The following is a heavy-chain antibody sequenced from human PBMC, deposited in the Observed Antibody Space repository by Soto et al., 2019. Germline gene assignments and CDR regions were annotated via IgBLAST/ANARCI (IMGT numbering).Heavy chain of an antibody. CDR3: ARDMWEYSDLGAHSMSQTSPGTNYYDYYVMDV. CDR1: GFTFSNYG. CDR2: IWFDGSNK. Sequence: QVQLVVSGGGVVQPEGSLRLSCAASGFTFSNYGMHWIRQAPGKGLEWVAVIWFDGSNKYYADSVKGRFTISRDNYKNPLFLQMNSPRGEDTAVYYCARDMWEYSDLGAHSMSQTSPGTNYYDYYVMDVWGQGTTVTVSS. V-gene: IGHV3-33*01. D-gene: IGHD3-16*01. J-gene: IGHJ6*02.